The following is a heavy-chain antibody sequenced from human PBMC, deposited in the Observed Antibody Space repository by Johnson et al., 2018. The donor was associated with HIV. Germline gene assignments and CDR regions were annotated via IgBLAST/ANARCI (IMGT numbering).Heavy chain of an antibody. CDR3: ARPGRGRALGAFDI. D-gene: IGHD2-15*01. CDR2: IKSKTDGGTT. CDR1: GFTFSNAW. J-gene: IGHJ3*02. V-gene: IGHV3-15*01. Sequence: VQLVESGGGLVQPGGSLRLSCAASGFTFSNAWMSWVRQAPGKGLEWVGRIKSKTDGGTTDYAAPVKGRFTISRDNSKNTLYLQMNSLRIEDTAVYYCARPGRGRALGAFDIWGQGTMVTVSS.